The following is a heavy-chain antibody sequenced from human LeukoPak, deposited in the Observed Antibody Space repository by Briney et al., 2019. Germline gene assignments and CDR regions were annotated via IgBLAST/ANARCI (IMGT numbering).Heavy chain of an antibody. D-gene: IGHD2-15*01. CDR1: GLTFSVAG. CDR2: ITGNGGAT. V-gene: IGHV3-23*01. J-gene: IGHJ4*02. CDR3: AERSCSGTTCSPLDS. Sequence: QTGGSLRLSCVASGLTFSVAGMHWVRQAPGKGLEWVSAITGNGGATYYADSDKGRFTISRDNSKSTLYLQMTRLRAEDTAIYYCAERSCSGTTCSPLDSWGQGTLVTVSS.